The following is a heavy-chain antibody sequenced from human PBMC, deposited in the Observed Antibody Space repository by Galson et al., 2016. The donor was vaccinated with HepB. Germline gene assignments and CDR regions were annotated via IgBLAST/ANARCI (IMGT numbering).Heavy chain of an antibody. D-gene: IGHD3-10*01. Sequence: SLRLSCAASGFTFSSYGMHWVRQAPGKGLEWVAVISIDGTKTYYADSVKGRFTISRDNAKSSLYLQMSNLRAEDTAVYYCARGAGAGYWGQGTLVTVSS. J-gene: IGHJ4*02. CDR3: ARGAGAGY. V-gene: IGHV3-30*04. CDR1: GFTFSSYG. CDR2: ISIDGTKT.